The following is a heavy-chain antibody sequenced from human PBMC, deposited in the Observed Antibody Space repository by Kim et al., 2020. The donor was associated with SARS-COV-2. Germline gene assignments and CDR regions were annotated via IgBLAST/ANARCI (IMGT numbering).Heavy chain of an antibody. V-gene: IGHV3-30*07. CDR3: ARDLGDLGELSLSFDY. D-gene: IGHD3-16*02. Sequence: SGKGRFTISRDNSKNTLYLQMNSLRAEDTAVYYCARDLGDLGELSLSFDYWGQGTLVTVSS. J-gene: IGHJ4*02.